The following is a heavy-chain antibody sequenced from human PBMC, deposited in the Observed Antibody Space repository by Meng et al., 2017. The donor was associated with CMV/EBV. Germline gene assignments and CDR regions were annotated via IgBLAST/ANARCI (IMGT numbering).Heavy chain of an antibody. Sequence: HLGESGAELGKPGASGKVSCKASGDTFTDSHMPWVGQAPGQGLEWMGCINPNSGDTNYAQKFQGRVTMTRDTSISTAYMELSRLRSDDTAVYYCTRDAHLTTVTPNWFDPWGQGTLVTVSS. J-gene: IGHJ5*02. V-gene: IGHV1-2*02. CDR3: TRDAHLTTVTPNWFDP. CDR1: GDTFTDSH. CDR2: INPNSGDT. D-gene: IGHD4-17*01.